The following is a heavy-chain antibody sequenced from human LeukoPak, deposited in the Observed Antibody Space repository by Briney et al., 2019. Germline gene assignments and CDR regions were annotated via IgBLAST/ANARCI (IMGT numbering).Heavy chain of an antibody. V-gene: IGHV4-31*03. J-gene: IGHJ4*02. CDR3: ARGGGSHFDY. CDR2: IYYSGST. Sequence: SQTLSLTCTVSGGSISSGGYYWSWIRQHPGKGLEWIGYIYYSGSTYYNPSLKSRVTISVDRSKNQFSLKLSSVTAADTAVYYCARGGGSHFDYWGQGTLVTVSS. D-gene: IGHD2-15*01. CDR1: GGSISSGGYY.